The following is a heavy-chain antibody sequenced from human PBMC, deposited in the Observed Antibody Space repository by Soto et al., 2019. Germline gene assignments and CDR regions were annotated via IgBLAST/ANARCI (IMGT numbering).Heavy chain of an antibody. Sequence: SETLYLTCAVSGGSISSGGYSWSGIRQPPGKGLEWIGYIYHSGSTYYNPSLKSRVTISVDRSKNQFSLKLSSVTAADTAVYYCARANTFTYYYDSSGPQPRWFDPWGQGTLVTVSS. CDR1: GGSISSGGYS. J-gene: IGHJ5*02. CDR2: IYHSGST. V-gene: IGHV4-30-2*01. D-gene: IGHD3-22*01. CDR3: ARANTFTYYYDSSGPQPRWFDP.